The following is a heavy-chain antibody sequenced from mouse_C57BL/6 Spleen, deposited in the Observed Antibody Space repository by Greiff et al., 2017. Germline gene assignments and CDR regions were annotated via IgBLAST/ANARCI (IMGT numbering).Heavy chain of an antibody. CDR1: GYTFTDYE. CDR3: AYYDARGYFDV. CDR2: IDPETGGT. J-gene: IGHJ1*03. V-gene: IGHV1-15*01. D-gene: IGHD2-10*01. Sequence: VKLMESGAELVRPGASVTLSCKASGYTFTDYEMHWVKQTPVHGLEWIGAIDPETGGTAYNQKFKGKAILTADKSSSTAYMELRSLTSEDSAVYYCAYYDARGYFDVWGTGTTVTVSA.